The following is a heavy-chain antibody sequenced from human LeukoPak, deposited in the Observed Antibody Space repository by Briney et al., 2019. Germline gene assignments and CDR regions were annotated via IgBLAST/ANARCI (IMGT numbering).Heavy chain of an antibody. V-gene: IGHV1-2*02. D-gene: IGHD3-22*01. CDR3: ASPYYYDSSGYYYAFDI. CDR1: GYTFTSYD. Sequence: ASVKVSCKASGYTFTSYDINWVRQAPGQGLEWMGWINPNSGGTNYAQKFQGRVTMTRDTSISTAYMELSRLRSDDTAVYYCASPYYYDSSGYYYAFDIWGQGTMVTVSS. J-gene: IGHJ3*02. CDR2: INPNSGGT.